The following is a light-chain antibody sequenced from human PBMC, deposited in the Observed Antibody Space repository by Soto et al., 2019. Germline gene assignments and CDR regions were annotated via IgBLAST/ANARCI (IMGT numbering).Light chain of an antibody. V-gene: IGKV3-15*01. CDR2: GVS. CDR1: QSISGE. CDR3: QQGHDWPLT. Sequence: EIVMTQSPATLSVSPGERATLSCRASQSISGELAWYQQRPGQPPRLLIYGVSTRATGVPDRFSGSGSGSDFTLTISVLQSEDFAVYYCQQGHDWPLTFGQGTRLDI. J-gene: IGKJ2*01.